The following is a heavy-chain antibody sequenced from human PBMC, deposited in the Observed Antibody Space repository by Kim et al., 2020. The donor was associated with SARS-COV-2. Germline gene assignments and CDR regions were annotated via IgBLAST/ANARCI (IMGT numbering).Heavy chain of an antibody. CDR3: AKDDNSGSYYVGIDY. CDR2: ISWNSGSI. J-gene: IGHJ4*01. D-gene: IGHD1-26*01. CDR1: GFTFDDYA. Sequence: GGSLRLSCAASGFTFDDYAMHWVRQAPGKGLEWVSGISWNSGSIGYADSVKGRFTISRDNAKNSLYLQMNSLRAEDTALYYCAKDDNSGSYYVGIDYWG. V-gene: IGHV3-9*01.